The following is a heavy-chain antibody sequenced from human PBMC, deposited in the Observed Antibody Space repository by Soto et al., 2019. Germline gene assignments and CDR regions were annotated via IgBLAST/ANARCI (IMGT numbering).Heavy chain of an antibody. CDR1: GYKFNVYY. CDR2: INANSGGT. D-gene: IGHD2-8*02. J-gene: IGHJ5*02. CDR3: AKSGGRSPPDWFDP. V-gene: IGHV1-2*02. Sequence: QVQLVQSGAEVKKPGASVKVSCKASGYKFNVYYMHWVRQAPGQGLEWMGWINANSGGTNYAQKFQGRVTMTRDTSISPASLDLNRLRSEDKAVYYCAKSGGRSPPDWFDPWGQGTLVTVSS.